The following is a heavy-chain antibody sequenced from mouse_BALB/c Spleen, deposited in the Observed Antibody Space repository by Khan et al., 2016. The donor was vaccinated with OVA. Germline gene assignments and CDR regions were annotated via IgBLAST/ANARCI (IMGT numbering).Heavy chain of an antibody. CDR1: GISITSGNYR. V-gene: IGHV3-5*02. D-gene: IGHD1-1*01. CDR3: SRDYGSLYLYFDV. J-gene: IGHJ1*01. Sequence: QEAGPGLVKPSQTVSLTCTVTGISITSGNYRWSWIRQFPGNKLEWIGNIYYSGTVTYNPSLTSRTTITRDTSKNQFLLEMNSLTAEDTATYACSRDYGSLYLYFDVWGAGPSVTVSS. CDR2: IYYSGTV.